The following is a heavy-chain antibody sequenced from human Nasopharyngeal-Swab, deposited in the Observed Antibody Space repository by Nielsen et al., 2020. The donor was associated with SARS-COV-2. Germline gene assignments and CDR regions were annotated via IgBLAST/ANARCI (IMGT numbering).Heavy chain of an antibody. CDR1: GYSFTSYW. Sequence: GGSLRLSGKGSGYSFTSYWISWVRQMPGKGLEWMGRIDPSDSYTNYSPSFQGHVTISADKSISTAYLQWSSLKASDTAMYYCARWVVDCSSTSCHYYFDYWGQGTLVTVSS. V-gene: IGHV5-10-1*01. CDR2: IDPSDSYT. J-gene: IGHJ4*02. D-gene: IGHD2-2*01. CDR3: ARWVVDCSSTSCHYYFDY.